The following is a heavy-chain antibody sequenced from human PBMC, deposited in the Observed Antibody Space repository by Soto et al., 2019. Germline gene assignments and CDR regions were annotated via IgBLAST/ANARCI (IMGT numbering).Heavy chain of an antibody. CDR2: IYYSGST. V-gene: IGHV4-59*08. CDR3: ASCGYSGYRGYYYYMDV. CDR1: GGSISSYY. Sequence: SETLSLTCTVSGGSISSYYWSWIRQPPGKGLEWIGYIYYSGSTNYNPSLKSRVTISVDTSKNQFSLKLSSVTAADTAVYYCASCGYSGYRGYYYYMDVWGKGTTVTVSS. J-gene: IGHJ6*03. D-gene: IGHD5-12*01.